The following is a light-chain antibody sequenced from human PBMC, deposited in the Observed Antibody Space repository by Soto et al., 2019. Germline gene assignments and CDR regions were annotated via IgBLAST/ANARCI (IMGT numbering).Light chain of an antibody. CDR1: QSISSW. Sequence: DSQMTQYPSTLSASVGDRVTITCRASQSISSWLAWYQQKPGKAPKLLISKASTLQSGVPPRFSGSGSGTEFTLTISSLQPDYFSTYYCQQYESYPMPFGGGTKVDIK. J-gene: IGKJ4*01. CDR3: QQYESYPMP. CDR2: KAS. V-gene: IGKV1-5*03.